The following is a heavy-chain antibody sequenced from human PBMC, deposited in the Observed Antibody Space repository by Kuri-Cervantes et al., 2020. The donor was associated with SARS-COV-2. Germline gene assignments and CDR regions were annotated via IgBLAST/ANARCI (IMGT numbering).Heavy chain of an antibody. J-gene: IGHJ4*02. V-gene: IGHV3-7*01. CDR1: GFSFSSYG. CDR2: IKQDGSEK. D-gene: IGHD3-3*01. Sequence: GGSLRLSCAASGFSFSSYGMSWVRQAPGKGLEWVANIKQDGSEKYYADSVKGRFTISRDNAKNSLYLQMNSLRAEDTAVYYCAREFFGVVNGYFDYWGQGTLVTVSS. CDR3: AREFFGVVNGYFDY.